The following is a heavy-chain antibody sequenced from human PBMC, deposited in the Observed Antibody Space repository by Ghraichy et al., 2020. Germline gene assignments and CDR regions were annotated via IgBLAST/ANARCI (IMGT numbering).Heavy chain of an antibody. D-gene: IGHD6-19*01. Sequence: GESLNISCAASGFTVSSNYMSWVRQAPGKGLEWVSVIYSGGSTYYADSVKGRFTISRDNSKNTLYLQMNSLRAEDTAVYYCARDGNGVAVAGTSFAFDIWGQGTMVTVSS. CDR2: IYSGGST. CDR1: GFTVSSNY. CDR3: ARDGNGVAVAGTSFAFDI. J-gene: IGHJ3*02. V-gene: IGHV3-53*01.